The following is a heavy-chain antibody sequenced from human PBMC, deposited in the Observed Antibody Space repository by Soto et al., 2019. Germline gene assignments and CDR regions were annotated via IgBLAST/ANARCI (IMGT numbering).Heavy chain of an antibody. CDR2: IIPIFGTA. J-gene: IGHJ4*02. Sequence: QVQLVQSGAEVKKPGSSVKVSCKASGGTFSSYAISWVRQAPGQGLEWMGGIIPIFGTANYAQQFQGRVTITADESTSTAYMELSSLRSEDTAVYYCARGEAGDSSGYYYGFDYWGQGTLVTVSS. CDR3: ARGEAGDSSGYYYGFDY. CDR1: GGTFSSYA. D-gene: IGHD3-22*01. V-gene: IGHV1-69*01.